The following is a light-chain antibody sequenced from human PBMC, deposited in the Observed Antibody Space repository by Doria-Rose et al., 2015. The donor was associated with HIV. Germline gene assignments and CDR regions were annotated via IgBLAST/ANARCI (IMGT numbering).Light chain of an antibody. CDR3: QQYGTSRGT. CDR1: QRVKSSY. J-gene: IGKJ5*01. V-gene: IGKV3-20*01. CDR2: DAS. Sequence: TQSPGTLSSSPGERATLSCRASQRVKSSYLAWYQQKPGQAPRLLIYDASTRATGIPDRFSSSGSGTDFTLTISRLEPEDVAVYYCQQYGTSRGTFGQGTRLEIK.